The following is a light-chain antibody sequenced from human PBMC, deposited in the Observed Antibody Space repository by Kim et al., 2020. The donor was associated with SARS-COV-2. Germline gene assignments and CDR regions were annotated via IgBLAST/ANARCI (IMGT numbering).Light chain of an antibody. Sequence: QRVTLSCTGSSSNIGAGYDVHWYQQLPGTSPKLLIYGNSNRPSGVPDRFSGSKSGTSASLAITGLQAEDEADYYCQSFDSSLSGWVFGGGTKLTVL. J-gene: IGLJ3*02. CDR3: QSFDSSLSGWV. CDR2: GNS. CDR1: SSNIGAGYD. V-gene: IGLV1-40*01.